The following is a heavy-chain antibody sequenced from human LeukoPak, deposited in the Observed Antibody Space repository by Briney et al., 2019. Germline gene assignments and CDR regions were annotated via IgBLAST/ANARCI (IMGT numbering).Heavy chain of an antibody. D-gene: IGHD3-22*01. J-gene: IGHJ4*02. CDR2: INPSGGST. Sequence: ASVKVSCKASGYTFTSYYMHWVRQAPGQGLEWMGMINPSGGSTSYAQKFQGRVTMTRDTSTSTVYMELSSLRSEDTAVYYCARDSNYDSSGYSFDYWGQGTLVTVSS. CDR3: ARDSNYDSSGYSFDY. V-gene: IGHV1-46*01. CDR1: GYTFTSYY.